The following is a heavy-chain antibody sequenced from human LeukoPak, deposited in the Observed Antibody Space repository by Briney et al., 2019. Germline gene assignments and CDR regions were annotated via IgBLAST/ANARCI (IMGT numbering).Heavy chain of an antibody. CDR1: GGTFSSYA. D-gene: IGHD3-22*01. Sequence: PWASVTVSCKASGGTFSSYAISWVRQAPGQGLEWMGGIIPIFGTANYAQKFQGRVTITADESTSTAYMELSSLRSEDTAVYYCARLQLTYYYDSSGSPEGDYWGQGTLVTVSS. CDR3: ARLQLTYYYDSSGSPEGDY. J-gene: IGHJ4*02. V-gene: IGHV1-69*13. CDR2: IIPIFGTA.